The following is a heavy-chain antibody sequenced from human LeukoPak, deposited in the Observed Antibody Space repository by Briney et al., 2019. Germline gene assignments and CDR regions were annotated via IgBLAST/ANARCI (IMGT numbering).Heavy chain of an antibody. CDR2: ISSDGSYK. V-gene: IGHV3-30*04. CDR3: ARQYISGQWYFDY. D-gene: IGHD5-18*01. CDR1: GFTFSSHA. J-gene: IGHJ4*02. Sequence: PGRSLRLSCAASGFTFSSHASHWVRQAPGKGLEWVAVISSDGSYKYYADSVKGRFTISRDNSKNTLYLQMNSLIPEDTAVYYCARQYISGQWYFDYWGQGTLVTVSS.